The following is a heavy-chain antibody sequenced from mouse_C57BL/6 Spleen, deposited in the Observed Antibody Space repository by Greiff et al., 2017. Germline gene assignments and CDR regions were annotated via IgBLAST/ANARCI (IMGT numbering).Heavy chain of an antibody. CDR1: GFTFTSYW. D-gene: IGHD1-1*01. J-gene: IGHJ3*01. CDR3: DKWTGGNGPWFAY. V-gene: IGHV1-74*01. CDR2: IHPSDSDT. Sequence: QVQLQQSGADLVQPGASVKVSCKASGFTFTSYWMHWVKQSPGQGLEWIGRIHPSDSDTNYNQKFKGKATLTVDKTSSTAYIQLSSMTSEDSAVYYCDKWTGGNGPWFAYWGQGALVTVST.